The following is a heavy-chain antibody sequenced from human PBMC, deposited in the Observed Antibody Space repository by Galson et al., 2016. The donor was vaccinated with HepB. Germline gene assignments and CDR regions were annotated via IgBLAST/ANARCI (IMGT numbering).Heavy chain of an antibody. CDR2: ITGSGATT. CDR3: GKRGGFDY. CDR1: GFSFRTSG. V-gene: IGHV3-23*01. D-gene: IGHD3-16*01. J-gene: IGHJ4*02. Sequence: SLRLSCAASGFSFRTSGMSWVRQTPGRGLEWVSGITGSGATTHYADSVKGRFTMSRDNSKNTLYLDMNNLRAGDTAVYYCGKRGGFDYWGQGALATVAS.